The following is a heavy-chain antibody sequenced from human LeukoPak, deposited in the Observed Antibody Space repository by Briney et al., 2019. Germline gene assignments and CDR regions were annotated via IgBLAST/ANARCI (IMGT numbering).Heavy chain of an antibody. CDR2: INHSGST. Sequence: SETLSLTCAVYGGSFSGYYWSWIRQPPGKGLEWIGEINHSGSTNNNPSLKSRVTISVDTSKNQFSLKLSSVTAADTAVYYCARAEGAFDYWGQGTLVTVSS. CDR1: GGSFSGYY. CDR3: ARAEGAFDY. J-gene: IGHJ4*02. V-gene: IGHV4-34*01.